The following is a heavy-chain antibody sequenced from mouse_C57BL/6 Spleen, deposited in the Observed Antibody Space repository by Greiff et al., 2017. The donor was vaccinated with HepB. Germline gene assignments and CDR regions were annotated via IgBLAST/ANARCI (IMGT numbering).Heavy chain of an antibody. CDR2: IYPGSGST. CDR3: ARAGYYDYDTYYFDD. D-gene: IGHD2-4*01. CDR1: GYTFTSYW. V-gene: IGHV1-55*01. J-gene: IGHJ2*01. Sequence: QVQLQQPGAELVKPGASVKMSCKASGYTFTSYWITWVKQRPGQGLEWIGDIYPGSGSTNYNEKFKSKATLTVDTSSSTAYMQLSSLTSEDSAVYYCARAGYYDYDTYYFDDWGQGTTLTVAS.